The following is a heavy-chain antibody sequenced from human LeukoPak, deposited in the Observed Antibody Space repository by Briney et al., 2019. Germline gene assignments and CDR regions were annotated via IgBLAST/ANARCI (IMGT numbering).Heavy chain of an antibody. CDR2: INTYGTTI. CDR1: GFTFSRYL. V-gene: IGHV3-74*01. D-gene: IGHD4-11*01. CDR3: ARDDYHANKDFDY. Sequence: GGSLRLSCTTSGFTFSRYLMHWVRQAPGKGLVWVSRINTYGTTINYADAVKGRFTISRDNAKNTLYLQMTSLSAEDKAIYYCARDDYHANKDFDYWGHGTLVTVSS. J-gene: IGHJ4*01.